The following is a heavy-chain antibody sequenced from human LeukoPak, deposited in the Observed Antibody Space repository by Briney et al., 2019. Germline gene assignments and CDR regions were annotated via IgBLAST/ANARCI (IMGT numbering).Heavy chain of an antibody. V-gene: IGHV3-73*01. D-gene: IGHD3-22*01. CDR2: IRSKANSYAT. Sequence: GGSLRLSCAASGFTFSGSAMHWVRQASGKGLEWVGRIRSKANSYATAYAASVKGRFTISRDDSKNTAYLQMNSLKTEDTAVDYCAKDSGITMIVVAYDAFDIWGQGTMVTVSS. CDR1: GFTFSGSA. CDR3: AKDSGITMIVVAYDAFDI. J-gene: IGHJ3*02.